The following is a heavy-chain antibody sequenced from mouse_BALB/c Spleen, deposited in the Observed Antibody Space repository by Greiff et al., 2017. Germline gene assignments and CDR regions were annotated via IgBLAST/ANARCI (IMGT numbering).Heavy chain of an antibody. CDR1: GFTFSDFY. CDR3: ARDAPYYYGSSPFDY. D-gene: IGHD1-1*01. CDR2: SRNKANDYTT. Sequence: EVHLVESGGGLVQPGGSLRLSCATSGFTFSDFYMEWVRQPPGKRLEWIAASRNKANDYTTEYSASVKGRFIVSRDTSQSILYLQMNALRAEDTAIYYCARDAPYYYGSSPFDYWGQGTTLTVSS. J-gene: IGHJ2*01. V-gene: IGHV7-1*02.